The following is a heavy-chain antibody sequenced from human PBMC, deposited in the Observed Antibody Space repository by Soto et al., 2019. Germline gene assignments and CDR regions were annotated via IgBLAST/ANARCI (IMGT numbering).Heavy chain of an antibody. CDR3: ARYSSVDILTGYFSVDAFDI. V-gene: IGHV4-59*01. CDR1: GGSISSYY. D-gene: IGHD3-9*01. Sequence: SETLSLTCTVSGGSISSYYWSWIRQPPGKGLEWIGYIYYSGSTNYNPSLKSRVTISLDTSKNQFSLKLSSVTAADTAVYCFARYSSVDILTGYFSVDAFDIWGPGTMVTVSS. J-gene: IGHJ3*02. CDR2: IYYSGST.